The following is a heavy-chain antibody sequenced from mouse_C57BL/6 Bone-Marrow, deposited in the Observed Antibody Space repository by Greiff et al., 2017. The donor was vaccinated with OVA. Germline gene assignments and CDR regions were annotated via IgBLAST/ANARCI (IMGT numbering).Heavy chain of an antibody. CDR2: ISSGGSYT. CDR3: ARVITTVVAWYCDV. J-gene: IGHJ1*03. Sequence: EVHLVESGGDLVKPGGSLKLSCAASGFTFSSYGMSWVRQTPDKRLEWVATISSGGSYTYYPDSVKGRFTISRDNAKNTLYLQMSSLKSEDTAMYYCARVITTVVAWYCDVWGTGTTVTVSS. CDR1: GFTFSSYG. D-gene: IGHD1-1*01. V-gene: IGHV5-6*01.